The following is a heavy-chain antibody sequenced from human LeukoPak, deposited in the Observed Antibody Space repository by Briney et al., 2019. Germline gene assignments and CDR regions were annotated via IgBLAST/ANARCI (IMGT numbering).Heavy chain of an antibody. Sequence: GASVKVSCKASGYTFTTYGINWVRQAPGQGLEWMGWINTYTGNPTYAQGFTGRFVFSLDTSISTAYLQISSLEAEDAAVYYCARRAYSYGWYWGQGTLVTVSS. CDR2: INTYTGNP. D-gene: IGHD5-18*01. CDR3: ARRAYSYGWY. V-gene: IGHV7-4-1*02. CDR1: GYTFTTYG. J-gene: IGHJ4*02.